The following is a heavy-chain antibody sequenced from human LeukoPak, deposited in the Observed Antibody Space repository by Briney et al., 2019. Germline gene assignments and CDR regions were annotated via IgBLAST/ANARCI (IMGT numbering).Heavy chain of an antibody. CDR2: ISSSSSYI. V-gene: IGHV3-21*01. D-gene: IGHD3-3*01. CDR1: GLTFSSYS. J-gene: IGHJ6*04. Sequence: GGSLRLSCAASGLTFSSYSMNWVRQAPGKGLEWVSSISSSSSYIYYADSVKGRFTISRDNAKNSLYLQMNSLRAEDTAVYYCARVTGYDFWSGMDVWGKGTTVTVSS. CDR3: ARVTGYDFWSGMDV.